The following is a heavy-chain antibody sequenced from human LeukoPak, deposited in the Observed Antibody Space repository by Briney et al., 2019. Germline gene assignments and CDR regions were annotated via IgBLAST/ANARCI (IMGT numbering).Heavy chain of an antibody. Sequence: PSETLSLTCAVYGGSFSGYYWSWIRQPPGKGLEWIGYIYHTGSTNYSPSLKSRLTMSVDASRNQFSLKLVSVTAADTGVYYCARDRGTTGYYYLDSWGQGILVTVSS. CDR1: GGSFSGYY. D-gene: IGHD1-26*01. J-gene: IGHJ4*02. CDR2: IYHTGST. V-gene: IGHV4-59*01. CDR3: ARDRGTTGYYYLDS.